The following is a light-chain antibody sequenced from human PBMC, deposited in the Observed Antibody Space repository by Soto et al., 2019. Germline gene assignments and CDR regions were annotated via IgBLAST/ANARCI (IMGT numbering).Light chain of an antibody. CDR3: HQYKSWPRT. CDR1: QSVGTS. Sequence: IEMTQSPATLSVSPGERAALSCRASQSVGTSLAWYQQIPGQAPRLLIYGTSSRATGIPARFSGSGSGTEFTLTISTLQSEDFALYHCHQYKSWPRTFAQGTKVEIK. CDR2: GTS. J-gene: IGKJ1*01. V-gene: IGKV3-15*01.